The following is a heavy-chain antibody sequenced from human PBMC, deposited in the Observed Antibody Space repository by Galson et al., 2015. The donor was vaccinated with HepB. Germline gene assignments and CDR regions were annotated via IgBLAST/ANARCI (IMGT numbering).Heavy chain of an antibody. CDR1: GIIFSNAW. D-gene: IGHD3-22*01. V-gene: IGHV3-15*01. CDR3: TTEDYYDATYYPNDAFDI. CDR2: IKTKSDGGIT. J-gene: IGHJ3*02. Sequence: SLRLSCAASGIIFSNAWMSWVRQAPGKGLEWVGRIKTKSDGGITDYAAPVKGRFTISRDDSKNTLYLQMNSLKTEDTAVFYCTTEDYYDATYYPNDAFDIWGQGTMVTVSS.